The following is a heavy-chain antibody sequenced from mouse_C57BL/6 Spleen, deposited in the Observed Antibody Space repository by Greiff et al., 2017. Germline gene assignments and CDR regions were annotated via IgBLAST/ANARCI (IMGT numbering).Heavy chain of an antibody. CDR3: ARDDGNYDY. V-gene: IGHV1-55*01. CDR1: GYTFTSYW. D-gene: IGHD2-3*01. Sequence: QVQLQQPGAELVKPGASVKMSCKASGYTFTSYWITWVKQRPGQGLEWIGYIFPGSGSTYYNEQFKSKATLTVDTSSRTAYMQLSSLTSEDSAVYYCARDDGNYDYWGQGTTLTVSS. J-gene: IGHJ2*01. CDR2: IFPGSGST.